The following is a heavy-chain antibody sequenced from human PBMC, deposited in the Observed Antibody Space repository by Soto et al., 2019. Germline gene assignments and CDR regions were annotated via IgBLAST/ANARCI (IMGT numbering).Heavy chain of an antibody. J-gene: IGHJ6*03. CDR1: GFTFSDYY. CDR3: ARDAESYDFWSGYRYYYYYMDV. Sequence: GGSLRLSCAASGFTFSDYYMSWIRQAPGKGLEWVSYISSSGSTIYYADSVKGRFTISRDNAKNSLYLQMNSLRAEDTAVYYCARDAESYDFWSGYRYYYYYMDVWGKGTTVTVSS. D-gene: IGHD3-3*01. CDR2: ISSSGSTI. V-gene: IGHV3-11*01.